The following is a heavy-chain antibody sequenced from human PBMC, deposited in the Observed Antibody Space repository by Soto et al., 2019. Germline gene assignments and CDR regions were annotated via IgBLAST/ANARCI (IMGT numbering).Heavy chain of an antibody. Sequence: GGSLRLSCAASGFTFSSYGMHWVRQAPGKGLEWVAVIWYDGSNKYYADSVKGRFTISRDNSKNTLYLQMNSLRAEDTVVYYCARAALYGSGFFSPDYWGQGTLVTVSS. V-gene: IGHV3-33*01. D-gene: IGHD3-22*01. CDR1: GFTFSSYG. CDR2: IWYDGSNK. CDR3: ARAALYGSGFFSPDY. J-gene: IGHJ4*02.